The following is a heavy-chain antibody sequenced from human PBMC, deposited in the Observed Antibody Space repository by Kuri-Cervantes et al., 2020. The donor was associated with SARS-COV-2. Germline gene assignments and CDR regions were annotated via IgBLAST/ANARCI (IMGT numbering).Heavy chain of an antibody. CDR2: INPNNGGT. CDR3: ARGAVGATSLGAFDI. V-gene: IGHV1-2*02. J-gene: IGHJ3*02. D-gene: IGHD1-26*01. Sequence: ASVKVSCKASGYTFSGYYMHWVRQAPGQGLEWMGWINPNNGGTNYAQKLQGRVTMTRDTSISTAYMELSSLRSDDTAVYYCARGAVGATSLGAFDIWGQGTMVTVSS. CDR1: GYTFSGYY.